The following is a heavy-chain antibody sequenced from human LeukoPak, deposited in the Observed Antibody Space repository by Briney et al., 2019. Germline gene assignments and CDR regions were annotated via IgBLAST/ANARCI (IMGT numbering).Heavy chain of an antibody. CDR1: GYTFTNYG. J-gene: IGHJ4*02. CDR3: ANSVLLAPFDY. V-gene: IGHV3-30*02. CDR2: IRYDGSNK. Sequence: GASVTVSCKTSGYTFTNYGISWARQAPGKGLEWVAFIRYDGSNKYYADSVKGRFTISRDNSKNTLYLQMNSLRAEDTAVYYCANSVLLAPFDYWGQGTLVTVSS. D-gene: IGHD2-15*01.